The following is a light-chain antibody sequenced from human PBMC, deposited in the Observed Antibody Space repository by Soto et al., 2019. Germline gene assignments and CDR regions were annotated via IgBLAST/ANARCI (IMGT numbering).Light chain of an antibody. CDR2: YTS. V-gene: IGKV3-11*01. J-gene: IGKJ1*01. Sequence: EIVLTQSPGTLSSSPWETATLSCRASQYVGTRLAWYQHKPGQAPRLLIYYTSNRATGIPARFSGSGSGTDFTLTINSLAPEDFAIYYCHQRQSWPRTFGQGTKVDIK. CDR3: HQRQSWPRT. CDR1: QYVGTR.